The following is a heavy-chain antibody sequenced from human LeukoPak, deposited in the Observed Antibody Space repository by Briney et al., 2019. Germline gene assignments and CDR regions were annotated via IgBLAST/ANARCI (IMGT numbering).Heavy chain of an antibody. V-gene: IGHV3-74*01. CDR3: AKGSYYDSSGSFYFDY. Sequence: GGSLRLSCAGSGFTFSSYWIHWVRQAPGKGLVWLSRIKKDGTSTSYADSVQGRFTISRDNAKNTLYVQVNSLGTEDTAAYYCAKGSYYDSSGSFYFDYWGQGTLVTVSS. CDR1: GFTFSSYW. CDR2: IKKDGTST. J-gene: IGHJ4*02. D-gene: IGHD3-22*01.